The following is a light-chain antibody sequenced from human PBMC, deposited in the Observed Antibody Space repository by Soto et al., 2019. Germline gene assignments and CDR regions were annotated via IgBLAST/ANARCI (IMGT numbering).Light chain of an antibody. CDR1: QSVLYSSNNKNS. J-gene: IGKJ1*01. V-gene: IGKV4-1*01. Sequence: DIVMTQSPDSLAVSLGERATINCKSSQSVLYSSNNKNSVAWYQQKPGQPPQLLIYWASTRESGVPDRFSGSESGTDFTLTIGSLQAEDAAVYYCQQSYSTPRTFGQGTKVDIK. CDR2: WAS. CDR3: QQSYSTPRT.